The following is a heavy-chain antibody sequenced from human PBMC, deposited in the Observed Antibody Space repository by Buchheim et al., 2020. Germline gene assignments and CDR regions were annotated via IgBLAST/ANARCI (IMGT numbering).Heavy chain of an antibody. CDR3: ARDREYGSGATWGY. J-gene: IGHJ4*02. V-gene: IGHV3-11*05. CDR2: ISSSSSYT. D-gene: IGHD3-10*01. Sequence: QVQLVESGGGLVKPGGSLRLSCAASGFTFSDYYMSWIRQAPGKGLEWVSYISSSSSYTNKASSVKGRFTISQYKPNNSPYLRRNSLSTEDTAVYYCARDREYGSGATWGYWGQGTL. CDR1: GFTFSDYY.